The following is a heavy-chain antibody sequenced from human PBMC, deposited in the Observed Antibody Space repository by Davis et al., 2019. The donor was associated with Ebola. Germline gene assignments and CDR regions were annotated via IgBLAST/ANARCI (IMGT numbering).Heavy chain of an antibody. D-gene: IGHD2-15*01. CDR2: IHYSGST. CDR1: GGSISSSSYY. V-gene: IGHV4-39*01. J-gene: IGHJ4*02. Sequence: MPSETLSLTCTVSGGSISSSSYYWGWIRQSPGKGLEWIGSIHYSGSTYYNPSLKSRVTISVDTSKNQFSLKLSSVTAADTAVYYCARGGECSGGSCYFFDYWGQGTLVTVSS. CDR3: ARGGECSGGSCYFFDY.